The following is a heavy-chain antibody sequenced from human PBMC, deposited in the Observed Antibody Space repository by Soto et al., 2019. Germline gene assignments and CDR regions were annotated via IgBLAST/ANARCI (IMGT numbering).Heavy chain of an antibody. CDR1: GFTFSSYA. J-gene: IGHJ6*03. V-gene: IGHV3-23*01. D-gene: IGHD3-10*01. Sequence: GGSLRVSCAASGFTFSSYAMSWVRQAPGKGLEWVSAISGSGGSTYYADSVKGRFTISRDNSKNTLYLQMNSLRAEDTAVYYCANYYGSGSYVGVYYYYMDVWGKGTTVPVSS. CDR3: ANYYGSGSYVGVYYYYMDV. CDR2: ISGSGGST.